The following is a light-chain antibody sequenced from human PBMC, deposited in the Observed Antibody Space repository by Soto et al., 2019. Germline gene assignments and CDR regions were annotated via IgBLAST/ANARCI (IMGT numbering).Light chain of an antibody. CDR2: EVR. Sequence: QSALTQPASVSGSPGQSITISCTGTSSEVGGYDYVSWYQHHPGKAPKLIISEVRDRPSGVSNRFSGSKSGNTASLTISGLQAEDEADYYCSSYTRSSTVVFGGGTKLTVL. CDR3: SSYTRSSTVV. V-gene: IGLV2-14*01. J-gene: IGLJ2*01. CDR1: SSEVGGYDY.